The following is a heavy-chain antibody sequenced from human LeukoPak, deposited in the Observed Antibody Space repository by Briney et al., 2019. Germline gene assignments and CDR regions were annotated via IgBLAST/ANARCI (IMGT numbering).Heavy chain of an antibody. CDR3: ARGIITIFGVEENWFDP. D-gene: IGHD3-3*01. Sequence: SETLSLTCTVSGGSISSHYWSWIRQPPGKGLEWIWYIYYSGSTNYNPSLKSRVTISVDTSKNQFSLKLSSVTAADTAVYYCARGIITIFGVEENWFDPWGQGTLVTVSS. J-gene: IGHJ5*02. V-gene: IGHV4-59*11. CDR1: GGSISSHY. CDR2: IYYSGST.